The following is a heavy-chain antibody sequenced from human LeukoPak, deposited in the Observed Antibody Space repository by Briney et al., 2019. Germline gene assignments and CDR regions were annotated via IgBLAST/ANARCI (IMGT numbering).Heavy chain of an antibody. D-gene: IGHD3-22*01. J-gene: IGHJ3*02. CDR2: IYYSGST. V-gene: IGHV4-31*03. Sequence: PSDTLSLTCTVSGGSISSGGYYWSWIRQHPGKGLEWIGYIYYSGSTYYNPSLKSRVTISVDTSKNQFSLKLSSVTAADTAVYYCARVAPIVNDYYDSSGYYDAFDIWGQGTMVTVSS. CDR1: GGSISSGGYY. CDR3: ARVAPIVNDYYDSSGYYDAFDI.